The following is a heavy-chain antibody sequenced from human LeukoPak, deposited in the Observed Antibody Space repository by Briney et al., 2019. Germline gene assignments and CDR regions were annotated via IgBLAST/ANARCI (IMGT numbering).Heavy chain of an antibody. CDR1: GYSFTTYC. CDR2: IYPGDSDT. D-gene: IGHD1/OR15-1a*01. J-gene: IGHJ4*02. V-gene: IGHV5-51*01. CDR3: ARCGPRYNWNNGVAFDY. Sequence: GGSLRPSRKGSGYSFTTYCTGCARQMPGDWLESIGIIYPGDSDTRCSPSFQGQVTIPAAKSISSAYLQWSSMKATDTAMYYCARCGPRYNWNNGVAFDYWGQGTLVPVSS.